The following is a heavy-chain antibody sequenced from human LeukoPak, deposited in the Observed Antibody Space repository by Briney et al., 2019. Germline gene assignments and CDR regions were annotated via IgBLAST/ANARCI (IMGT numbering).Heavy chain of an antibody. J-gene: IGHJ4*02. Sequence: GGSLTLSCAASGFTFSNAWMSWARQAPGKGLEWVGRIKSKTDGGTTDYAAPVKGRFTISRDDSKNTLYLQMNSLKTEDTAVYYCTTPSSITMVRGVIITPFDYWGQGTLVTVSS. V-gene: IGHV3-15*01. CDR3: TTPSSITMVRGVIITPFDY. D-gene: IGHD3-10*01. CDR1: GFTFSNAW. CDR2: IKSKTDGGTT.